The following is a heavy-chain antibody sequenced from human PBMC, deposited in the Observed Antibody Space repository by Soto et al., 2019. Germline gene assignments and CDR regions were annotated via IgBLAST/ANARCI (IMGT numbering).Heavy chain of an antibody. J-gene: IGHJ4*02. CDR2: IYYSGNT. V-gene: IGHV4-39*01. D-gene: IGHD3-10*01. CDR3: ARQYYFGSGSYYIRPFDF. CDR1: GFSISSSSYY. Sequence: SETLSLTCTVSGFSISSSSYYWGWIRQPPGKGLEWIGSIYYSGNTYYNPSLKSRVTISVDTAKNQFSLKLSSVTAADTAVYYCARQYYFGSGSYYIRPFDFWGQGTLVT.